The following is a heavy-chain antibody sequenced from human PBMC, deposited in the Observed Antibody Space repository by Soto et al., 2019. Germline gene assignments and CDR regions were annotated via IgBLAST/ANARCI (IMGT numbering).Heavy chain of an antibody. CDR1: GGSISSEGYY. D-gene: IGHD5-18*01. J-gene: IGHJ4*02. V-gene: IGHV4-31*03. CDR2: IYYSGTT. Sequence: PSETLSLTCTVSGGSISSEGYYWSWFRQLPGKGLEWIGDIYYSGTTYHNPSLRSRLTISGDASKNQFSLKLSSVTAADTALYYCARERGYSYGPYYFDYWGQGTLVTVSS. CDR3: ARERGYSYGPYYFDY.